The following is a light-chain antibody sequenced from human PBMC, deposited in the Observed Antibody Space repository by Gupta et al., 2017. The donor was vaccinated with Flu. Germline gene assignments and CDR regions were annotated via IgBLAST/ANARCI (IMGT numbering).Light chain of an antibody. V-gene: IGKV3-20*01. Sequence: TLSLSPGERATLSCMASQSVSSSYLAWYQQKPGQAPRLLIYGASSRATGIPDSFSGSGSGTDFTLTISRLEPEDFAVYYCQQYGSSPLYTFGQGTKLEIK. CDR3: QQYGSSPLYT. CDR1: QSVSSSY. J-gene: IGKJ2*01. CDR2: GAS.